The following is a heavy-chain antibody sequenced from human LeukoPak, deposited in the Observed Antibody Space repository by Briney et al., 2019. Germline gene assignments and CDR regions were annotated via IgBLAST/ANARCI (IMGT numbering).Heavy chain of an antibody. Sequence: GGSLRLSCVASGFTFSSYDMNWVRQAPGKGLEWVSYITTSGSTKYYADSVKGRATISRDNAKNSLDLQMNSLRAEDTAVYYCARARGDSYYYYYMDVWGKGTTVTVSS. CDR3: ARARGDSYYYYYMDV. D-gene: IGHD2-21*02. J-gene: IGHJ6*03. V-gene: IGHV3-48*03. CDR2: ITTSGSTK. CDR1: GFTFSSYD.